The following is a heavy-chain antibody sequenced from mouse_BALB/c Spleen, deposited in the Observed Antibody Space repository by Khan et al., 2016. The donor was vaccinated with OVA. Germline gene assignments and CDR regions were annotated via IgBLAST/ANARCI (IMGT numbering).Heavy chain of an antibody. V-gene: IGHV5-9-3*01. Sequence: EVELVESGGGLVKPGGSLKLSCAASGFTFSTYAMSWVRQTPEKRLEWVATINSDGDYTYYLDSVKGRFTISRDNAKNTLYLQMTSLRTEDTAMYYCASSPYGNFAYWGQGTLVTVSA. CDR2: INSDGDYT. J-gene: IGHJ3*01. D-gene: IGHD2-1*01. CDR3: ASSPYGNFAY. CDR1: GFTFSTYA.